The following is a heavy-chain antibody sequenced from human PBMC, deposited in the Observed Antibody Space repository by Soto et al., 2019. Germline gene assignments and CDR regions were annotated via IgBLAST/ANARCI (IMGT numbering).Heavy chain of an antibody. CDR3: ARVGGLAAASTWYYYYYMDV. CDR2: INHSGST. V-gene: IGHV4-34*01. D-gene: IGHD6-13*01. Sequence: SETLSLTCAVYGGSFSGYYWSWIRQPPGKGLEWIGEINHSGSTNYNPSLKSRVTISVDTSKNQFSLKLSSVTAADTAVYYCARVGGLAAASTWYYYYYMDVWGKGTTVTVSS. CDR1: GGSFSGYY. J-gene: IGHJ6*03.